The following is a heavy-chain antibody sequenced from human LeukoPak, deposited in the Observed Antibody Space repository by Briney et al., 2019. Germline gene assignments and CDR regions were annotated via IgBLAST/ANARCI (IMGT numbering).Heavy chain of an antibody. CDR3: ARDRGDFWSGYYTNYFDY. J-gene: IGHJ4*02. CDR1: GFTFSNYN. V-gene: IGHV3-48*01. Sequence: GGSLRLSCAASGFTFSNYNMHWVRQAPGKGLEWVSYISSSSSSIHYADSVKGRFTISRDNAKNSLYLQMNSLRAEDTAVYYCARDRGDFWSGYYTNYFDYWGQETLVTVSS. D-gene: IGHD3-3*01. CDR2: ISSSSSSI.